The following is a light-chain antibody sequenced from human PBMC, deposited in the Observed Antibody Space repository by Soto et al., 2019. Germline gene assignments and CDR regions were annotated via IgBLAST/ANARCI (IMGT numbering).Light chain of an antibody. Sequence: QSVLKQPPSVSGAPGQRVTISCTGSSSNIGAGYDVHWYQQLPGTAPKLLIYGNNNRPSGVPDRFSGSKSGTSASLAITGLQAEDEADYYCQSYDSSLSGCVFGGGTQLTVL. CDR1: SSNIGAGYD. CDR2: GNN. V-gene: IGLV1-40*01. CDR3: QSYDSSLSGCV. J-gene: IGLJ3*02.